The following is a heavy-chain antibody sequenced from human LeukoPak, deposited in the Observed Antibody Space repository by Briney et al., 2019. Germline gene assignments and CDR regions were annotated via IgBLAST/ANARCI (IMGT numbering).Heavy chain of an antibody. J-gene: IGHJ5*02. D-gene: IGHD6-13*01. CDR3: ARDRGIAEADSFDP. CDR1: GYTYTTDG. V-gene: IGHV1-18*01. CDR2: IDTYSGKT. Sequence: GASVKVSCKASGYTYTTDGISWVRQAPGQGLEWMGWIDTYSGKTNYAQKFQRRVTMTSDTSTSTAYMELRSLRSDDTAVYYCARDRGIAEADSFDPWGQGTLVTVSS.